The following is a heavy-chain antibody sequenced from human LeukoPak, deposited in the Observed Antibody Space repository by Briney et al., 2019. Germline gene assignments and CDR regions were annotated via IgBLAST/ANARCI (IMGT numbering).Heavy chain of an antibody. CDR2: INTDGSST. D-gene: IGHD6-13*01. CDR1: GFTFSSYW. V-gene: IGHV3-74*01. Sequence: GGSLRLSCAASGFTFSSYWMHWVRQAPGKGLVWVSRINTDGSSTSYADSVKGRFTISRDNAKNTLYLQMNSLRAEDTAVYYCARVRLAARDGAFDIWGQGTMVTVSS. J-gene: IGHJ3*02. CDR3: ARVRLAARDGAFDI.